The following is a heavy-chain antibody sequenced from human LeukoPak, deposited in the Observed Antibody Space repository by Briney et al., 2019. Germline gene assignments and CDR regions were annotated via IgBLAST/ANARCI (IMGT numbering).Heavy chain of an antibody. D-gene: IGHD4-23*01. CDR1: GFIFSNYV. CDR2: ITAGGDTT. J-gene: IGHJ4*02. V-gene: IGHV3-23*01. Sequence: GGSLRLSCAASGFIFSNYVMIWVRQAPGKGLEWVSGITAGGDTTYYADSVKGRFTISRDNAKNSLYLQMNSLRAEDTAVYYCARDYGGSSPFDYWGQGTLVTVSS. CDR3: ARDYGGSSPFDY.